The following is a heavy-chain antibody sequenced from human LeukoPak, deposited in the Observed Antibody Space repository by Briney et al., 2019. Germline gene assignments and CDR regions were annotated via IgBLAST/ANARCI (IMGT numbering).Heavy chain of an antibody. CDR3: ARLGGSYYFAY. CDR2: IYSGGST. J-gene: IGHJ4*02. CDR1: GFTVSSDY. Sequence: PGGSLRLSCAAPGFTVSSDYMSWVRQAPGKGLEWVSFIYSGGSTYYADSVRGRFTISRDNSKNTLYLQMNSLRAEDTAVYYCARLGGSYYFAYWGQGTLVTVSS. V-gene: IGHV3-53*01. D-gene: IGHD1-26*01.